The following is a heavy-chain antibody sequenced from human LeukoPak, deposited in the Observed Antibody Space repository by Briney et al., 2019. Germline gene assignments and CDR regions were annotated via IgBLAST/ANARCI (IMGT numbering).Heavy chain of an antibody. CDR3: AKSFGSTSYPLDY. CDR2: ISWNSDSI. Sequence: GRSLRLSCAASGFIFGDYAMHWVRQAPGKGLEWVSGISWNSDSIAYADSVKGRFTISRDNAKNTLYLQMNSLRVGDMALYYCAKSFGSTSYPLDYWGQGTLVTVSS. CDR1: GFIFGDYA. V-gene: IGHV3-9*03. J-gene: IGHJ4*02. D-gene: IGHD3-10*01.